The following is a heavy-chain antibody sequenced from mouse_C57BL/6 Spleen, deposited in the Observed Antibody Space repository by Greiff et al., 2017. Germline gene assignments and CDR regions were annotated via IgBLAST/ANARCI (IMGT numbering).Heavy chain of an antibody. J-gene: IGHJ3*01. Sequence: QVQLQQPGAELVKPGASVQMSCKASGYTFTSYWITWVKQRPGQGLEWIGDIYPGSGSTNYNEKFKSKATLTVDTSSSTAYMQLSSLTSEDSAVYYCARVGIYDYSFAYWGQGTLVTVSA. D-gene: IGHD2-4*01. CDR3: ARVGIYDYSFAY. V-gene: IGHV1-55*01. CDR1: GYTFTSYW. CDR2: IYPGSGST.